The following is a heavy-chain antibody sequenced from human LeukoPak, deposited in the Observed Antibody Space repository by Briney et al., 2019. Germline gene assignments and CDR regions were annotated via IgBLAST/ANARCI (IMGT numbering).Heavy chain of an antibody. D-gene: IGHD3-3*01. CDR2: INPNSGGT. V-gene: IGHV1-2*02. CDR1: GYTFTGYY. CDR3: ARDFNDFWSGYDSLDY. J-gene: IGHJ4*02. Sequence: ASVKVSCKASGYTFTGYYMHWVRQAPGQGLEWMGWINPNSGGTNYAQEFQGRVTMTRDTSISTAYMELSRLRSDDTAVYYCARDFNDFWSGYDSLDYWGQGTLVTVSS.